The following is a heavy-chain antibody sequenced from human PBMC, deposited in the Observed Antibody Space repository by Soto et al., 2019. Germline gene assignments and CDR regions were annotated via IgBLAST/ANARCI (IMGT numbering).Heavy chain of an antibody. Sequence: QVQLVQSGAEVKKPGSSVKVSCKASGGTFSSYAISWVRQAPGQGLEWMGGIIPIFGTANYAQKFQGRVTITADESTSTAYMELSSLRSEDTAVSYCASKGSYCGGDCYNLYFQHWGQGTLVTVSS. D-gene: IGHD2-21*02. V-gene: IGHV1-69*01. CDR3: ASKGSYCGGDCYNLYFQH. J-gene: IGHJ1*01. CDR1: GGTFSSYA. CDR2: IIPIFGTA.